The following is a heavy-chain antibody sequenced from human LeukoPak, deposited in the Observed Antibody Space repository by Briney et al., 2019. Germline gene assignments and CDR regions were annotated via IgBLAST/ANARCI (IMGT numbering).Heavy chain of an antibody. CDR1: GFSFRDFW. V-gene: IGHV3-7*01. Sequence: GGSLRLSCAASGFSFRDFWMTWVRQAPGKGLEWVANINQGGSVKYYVDSVKGRFTISRDDAESSLYVQMNSLRDEDTAVYYCARFGYSGWNLEYWGQGTLVTVSS. CDR2: INQGGSVK. J-gene: IGHJ4*02. CDR3: ARFGYSGWNLEY. D-gene: IGHD5-12*01.